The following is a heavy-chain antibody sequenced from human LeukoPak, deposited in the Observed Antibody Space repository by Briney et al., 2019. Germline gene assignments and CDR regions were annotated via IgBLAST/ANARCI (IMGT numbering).Heavy chain of an antibody. V-gene: IGHV1-18*01. D-gene: IGHD2-2*01. Sequence: GASVTVSCRASGYTFTSYGISWVRQAPGQGLEWMGWISAYNGNTNYAQKLQGRVTMTTDTSTSTAYMELRSLRSDDTAVYSCARVEVVPAAISSDYWGQGTLVTVSS. CDR3: ARVEVVPAAISSDY. CDR1: GYTFTSYG. J-gene: IGHJ4*02. CDR2: ISAYNGNT.